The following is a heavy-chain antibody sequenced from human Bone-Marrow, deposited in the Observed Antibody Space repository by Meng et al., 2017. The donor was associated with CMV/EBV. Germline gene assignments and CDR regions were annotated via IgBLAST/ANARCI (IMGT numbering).Heavy chain of an antibody. CDR1: GDSISSDAYY. J-gene: IGHJ4*02. CDR2: IYYTGST. Sequence: LRLSCTVSGDSISSDAYYWTWIRQPPGKGLEWIGYIYYTGSTYYNPFLRSRVIMSVDTSKNQFSLTLRSVTPADTAVYYCVREDDNSAHFDHCGQGMLVTVSS. D-gene: IGHD3-22*01. CDR3: VREDDNSAHFDH. V-gene: IGHV4-30-4*08.